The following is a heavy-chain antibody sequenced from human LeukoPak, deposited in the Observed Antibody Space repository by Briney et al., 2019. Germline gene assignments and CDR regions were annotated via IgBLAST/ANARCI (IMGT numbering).Heavy chain of an antibody. CDR2: ISAYNGNT. CDR3: ARVFAVVGGSEYYFDY. Sequence: ASVKVSCKASGYTFTSYGISWVRQAPGQRLDWMGWISAYNGNTNYAQKLQGRVTMTTDTSTSTAYMELRSLRSDDTAVYYCARVFAVVGGSEYYFDYWGQGTLVTVSS. V-gene: IGHV1-18*01. CDR1: GYTFTSYG. J-gene: IGHJ4*02. D-gene: IGHD1-26*01.